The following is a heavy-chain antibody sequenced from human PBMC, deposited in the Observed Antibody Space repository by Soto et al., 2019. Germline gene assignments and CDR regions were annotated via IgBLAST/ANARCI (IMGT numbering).Heavy chain of an antibody. Sequence: ASVKVSCKASGYTFTTYDISWVRQAPGQGLEWMGRISTYNGNTNYPQSLQGRLTMTTDTSTTTAYMELRSLRSDDTAVYYCARGPDYEGYCDYWGRGTLVTVSS. V-gene: IGHV1-18*01. CDR1: GYTFTTYD. CDR3: ARGPDYEGYCDY. J-gene: IGHJ4*02. CDR2: ISTYNGNT. D-gene: IGHD4-17*01.